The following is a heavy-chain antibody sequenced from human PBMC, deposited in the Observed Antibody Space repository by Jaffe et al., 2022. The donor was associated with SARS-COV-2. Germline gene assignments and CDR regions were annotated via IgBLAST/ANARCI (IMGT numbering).Heavy chain of an antibody. J-gene: IGHJ6*02. Sequence: EVQLVESGGGLVQPGGSLRLSCAASGFTFSSYSMNWVRQAPGKGLEWVSYISSSSSTIYYADSVKGRFTISRDNAKNSLYLQMNSLRDEDTAVYYCAREGLALVGPRIAAPPGYYGMDVWGQGTTVTVSS. CDR3: AREGLALVGPRIAAPPGYYGMDV. CDR1: GFTFSSYS. CDR2: ISSSSSTI. V-gene: IGHV3-48*02. D-gene: IGHD6-6*01.